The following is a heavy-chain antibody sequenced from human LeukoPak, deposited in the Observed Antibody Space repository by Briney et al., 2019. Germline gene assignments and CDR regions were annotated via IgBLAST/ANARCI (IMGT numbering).Heavy chain of an antibody. V-gene: IGHV3-48*04. J-gene: IGHJ4*02. CDR3: ARNAYYYDSSGYLPFDY. Sequence: GGTLRLSCAASGFTFSNHGMNWVRQAPGKGLEWVSYISSSGSTIYYADSVKGRFTISRDNAKNSLYLQMNSLRAEDTAVYYCARNAYYYDSSGYLPFDYWGQGTLVTVSS. CDR2: ISSSGSTI. CDR1: GFTFSNHG. D-gene: IGHD3-22*01.